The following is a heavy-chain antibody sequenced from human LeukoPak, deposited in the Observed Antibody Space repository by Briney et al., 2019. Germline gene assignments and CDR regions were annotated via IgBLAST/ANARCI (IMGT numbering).Heavy chain of an antibody. D-gene: IGHD5-18*01. Sequence: PSETLSLTCTVSGGSISSSSYYWNWIRQPPGKGLEWIGYIYYSGTTNYNPSLKSRVSMSVDTSKNQFSLKLSSVTAADTAVYYCARGRKYTSGYRVTESGSGYSDYWGQGTLVTVSS. CDR2: IYYSGTT. J-gene: IGHJ4*02. V-gene: IGHV4-61*01. CDR1: GGSISSSSYY. CDR3: ARGRKYTSGYRVTESGSGYSDY.